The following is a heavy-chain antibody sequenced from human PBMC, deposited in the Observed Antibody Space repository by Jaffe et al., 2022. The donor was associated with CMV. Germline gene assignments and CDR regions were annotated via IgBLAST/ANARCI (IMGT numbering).Heavy chain of an antibody. D-gene: IGHD6-13*01. Sequence: QVQLVQSGAEVKKPGASVKVSCKASGGTFTYYGISWVRQAPGHGLEWMGRVAPMIDVSNYAQKFRGRVTMTADKITSTAYMELSSLTSEDTGIYYCATDHIAAAATYWLDPWGQGTLVIVSP. CDR3: ATDHIAAAATYWLDP. J-gene: IGHJ5*02. CDR1: GGTFTYYG. V-gene: IGHV1-69*09. CDR2: VAPMIDVS.